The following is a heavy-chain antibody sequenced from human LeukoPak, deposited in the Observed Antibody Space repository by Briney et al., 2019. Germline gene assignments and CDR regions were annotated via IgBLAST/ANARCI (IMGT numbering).Heavy chain of an antibody. CDR2: IYYSGST. CDR3: ARGYCSSTSCYYGFTDYYGMDV. D-gene: IGHD2-2*01. CDR1: GGSISSYY. J-gene: IGHJ6*02. V-gene: IGHV4-59*01. Sequence: SETLSLTCTVSGGSISSYYWSWIRQPPGKGLEWIGYIYYSGSTNYNPSLKSRVTISVDTSKNQFSLTLSSVTAADTAVYYCARGYCSSTSCYYGFTDYYGMDVWGQGTTVTVSS.